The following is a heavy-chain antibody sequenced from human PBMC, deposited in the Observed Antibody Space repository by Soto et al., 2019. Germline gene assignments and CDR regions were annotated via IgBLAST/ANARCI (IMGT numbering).Heavy chain of an antibody. CDR2: ISYDGSNK. V-gene: IGHV3-30-3*01. CDR1: GFTFSSYA. J-gene: IGHJ4*02. D-gene: IGHD6-6*01. CDR3: ARGAAARPRDY. Sequence: QVQLVESGGGVVQPGRSLRLSCAASGFTFSSYAMHWVRQAPGKGLEWVAVISYDGSNKYYADSVKGRFTISRDNSKNTLYLQMNSLRAEDTAVYYCARGAAARPRDYWGQGTLVTVSS.